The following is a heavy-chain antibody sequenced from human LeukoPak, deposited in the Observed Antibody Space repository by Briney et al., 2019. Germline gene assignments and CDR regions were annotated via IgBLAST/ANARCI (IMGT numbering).Heavy chain of an antibody. CDR2: ISTYNGDT. CDR1: GYTFTSYG. D-gene: IGHD2-15*01. CDR3: ARDRCSGGSCYSDFDY. V-gene: IGHV1-18*01. Sequence: GASVKVSCKASGYTFTSYGIRWVRQAPGQGLEWMGWISTYNGDTNYAQKLQGRVTMTTDTSTSTAYMELRSLRSDDTAVYYCARDRCSGGSCYSDFDYWGQGTLVTVSS. J-gene: IGHJ4*02.